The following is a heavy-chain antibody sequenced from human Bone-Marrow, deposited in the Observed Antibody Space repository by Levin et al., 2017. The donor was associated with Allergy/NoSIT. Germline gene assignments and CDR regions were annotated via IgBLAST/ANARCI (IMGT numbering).Heavy chain of an antibody. J-gene: IGHJ6*03. CDR3: ARAPVAARPYGYYYYYMDV. Sequence: GASVKVSCKASGGTFSSYAISWVRQAPGQGLEWMGGIIPIFGTANYAQKFQGRVTITADESTSTAYMELSSLRSEDTAVYYCARAPVAARPYGYYYYYMDVWGKGTTVTVSS. V-gene: IGHV1-69*13. CDR2: IIPIFGTA. CDR1: GGTFSSYA. D-gene: IGHD6-6*01.